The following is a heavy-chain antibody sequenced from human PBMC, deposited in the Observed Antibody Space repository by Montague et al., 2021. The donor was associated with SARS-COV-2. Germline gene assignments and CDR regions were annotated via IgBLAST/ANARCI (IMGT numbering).Heavy chain of an antibody. CDR1: GGSISSGSYY. CDR3: AREEGVALGIGAAGPMAYGWMDV. D-gene: IGHD6-13*01. Sequence: TLSLTCTVSGGSISSGSYYWSWIRQPAGKGLEWIGRTYTTVSTNYNPSLKSRVTISVDTSKNQFSLKLTSVTAADTAVYYCAREEGVALGIGAAGPMAYGWMDVWGQGTTVTVSS. V-gene: IGHV4-61*02. J-gene: IGHJ6*02. CDR2: TYTTVST.